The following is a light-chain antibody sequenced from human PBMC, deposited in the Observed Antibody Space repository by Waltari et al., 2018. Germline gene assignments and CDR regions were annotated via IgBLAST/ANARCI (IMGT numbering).Light chain of an antibody. CDR3: QQFINYPLT. CDR1: QDIASA. CDR2: DAS. J-gene: IGKJ3*01. V-gene: IGKV1D-13*01. Sequence: AIQLTQSPSSLSASVGHRITITCRASQDIASALAWYVQKPGKAPQLLIYDASTLESGVPSRFSGSGSGTDFTLSISGLQPEDFATYYCQQFINYPLTFGRGTTVDIK.